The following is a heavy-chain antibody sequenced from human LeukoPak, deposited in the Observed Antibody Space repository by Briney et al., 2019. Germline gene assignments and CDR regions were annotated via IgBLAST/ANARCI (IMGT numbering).Heavy chain of an antibody. CDR3: ARDPGYYDSSGYYYDDY. J-gene: IGHJ4*02. CDR2: ISAYNGNT. V-gene: IGHV1-18*01. Sequence: ASVKVSCKASGYTFTSYDISWVRQAPGQGLEWMGWISAYNGNTNYAQKLQGRVTMTTDTSTSTAYMELRSLRSDDTAVYYCARDPGYYDSSGYYYDDYWGQGTLVTVSS. D-gene: IGHD3-22*01. CDR1: GYTFTSYD.